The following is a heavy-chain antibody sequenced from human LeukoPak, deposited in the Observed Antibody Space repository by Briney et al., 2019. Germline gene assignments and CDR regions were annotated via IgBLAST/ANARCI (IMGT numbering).Heavy chain of an antibody. J-gene: IGHJ3*02. CDR3: AKDKVILGAWASGVDAFDI. Sequence: GGSLRLSCAASGFTFNNYAMSWVRQAPGKGLEWISIVRGGGDSTDYADSVKGRFTISRDNSKNTVFPQMNSLRAEDTALYYCAKDKVILGAWASGVDAFDIWGQGTMVTVSS. D-gene: IGHD1-26*01. CDR2: VRGGGDST. V-gene: IGHV3-23*01. CDR1: GFTFNNYA.